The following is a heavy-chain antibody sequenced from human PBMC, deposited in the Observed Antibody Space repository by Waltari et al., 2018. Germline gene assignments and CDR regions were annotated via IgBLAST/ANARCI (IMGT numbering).Heavy chain of an antibody. CDR3: AKGPLVLVVYARGYFDY. V-gene: IGHV3-23*01. J-gene: IGHJ4*02. Sequence: EVQLLESGGGLVQPGGSLRLSCAASGFTFSSYAMSWVRQAPGKGLEWVSAISGSGGSTYYADSVKGRFTISRDNSKNTLYLQMNSLRAEDTAVYYCAKGPLVLVVYARGYFDYWGQGTLVTVSS. CDR2: ISGSGGST. D-gene: IGHD2-8*02. CDR1: GFTFSSYA.